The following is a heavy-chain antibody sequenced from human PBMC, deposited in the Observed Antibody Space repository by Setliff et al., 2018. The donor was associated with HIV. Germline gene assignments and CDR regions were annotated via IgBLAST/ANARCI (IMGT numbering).Heavy chain of an antibody. D-gene: IGHD7-27*01. Sequence: GGSLRLSCAASGFTFSSYGMHWVRQAPGKGLEWVSLISYDGSNKYYADSVKGRFSISRDNPKNTVYLQMNSLRAEDTALYYCAKIPHTGDSAYDVWGQGAMVTVSS. V-gene: IGHV3-30*18. CDR3: AKIPHTGDSAYDV. CDR2: ISYDGSNK. J-gene: IGHJ3*01. CDR1: GFTFSSYG.